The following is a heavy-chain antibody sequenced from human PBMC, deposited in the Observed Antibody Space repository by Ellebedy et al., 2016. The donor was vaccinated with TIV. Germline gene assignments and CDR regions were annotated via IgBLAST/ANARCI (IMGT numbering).Heavy chain of an antibody. CDR1: GYTLTDLS. CDR3: ASELAGDIVVGNGMDV. V-gene: IGHV1-24*01. Sequence: AASVKVSCKVSGYTLTDLSMHWVRQAPGKGLEWMGGFDPEDGETIYAQKFQGRVTMTEDKSTDTAYMELSSLRSEDTAVYYCASELAGDIVVGNGMDVWGQGTTVTVSS. CDR2: FDPEDGET. J-gene: IGHJ6*02. D-gene: IGHD2-15*01.